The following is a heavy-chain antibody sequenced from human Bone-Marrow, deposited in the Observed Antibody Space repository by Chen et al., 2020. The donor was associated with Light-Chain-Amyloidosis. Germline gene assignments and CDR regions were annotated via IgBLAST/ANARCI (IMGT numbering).Heavy chain of an antibody. CDR3: ARDYGEFDWYFDL. Sequence: QVQLVESGGGVVQPGRSLRLSCAASGFTFSRYAMHWVRQAPGKGLEWVAVISYDGYNKYYADSVKGRFTISRDNSRNTLSLQMSSLRAEDTAVYYCARDYGEFDWYFDLWGRGTLVTVSS. J-gene: IGHJ2*01. CDR2: ISYDGYNK. V-gene: IGHV3-30-3*01. D-gene: IGHD4-17*01. CDR1: GFTFSRYA.